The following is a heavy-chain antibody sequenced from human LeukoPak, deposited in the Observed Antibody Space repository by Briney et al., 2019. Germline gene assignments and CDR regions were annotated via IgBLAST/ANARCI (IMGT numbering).Heavy chain of an antibody. Sequence: SETLSLTCTVSGGSLSSSSYYWGWSRQPPGKGLGWIGSIYYSGSTYYNPSLKIRVTISVDTSKNQFSLKLSSVTAADTAVYYCARHEITIFGVVNGWGQGTLVTVSS. CDR3: ARHEITIFGVVNG. CDR1: GGSLSSSSYY. CDR2: IYYSGST. D-gene: IGHD3-3*01. J-gene: IGHJ4*02. V-gene: IGHV4-39*01.